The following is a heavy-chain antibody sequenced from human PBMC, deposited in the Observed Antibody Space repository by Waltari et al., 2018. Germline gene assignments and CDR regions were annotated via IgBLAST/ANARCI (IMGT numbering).Heavy chain of an antibody. Sequence: QVQLQESGPGLVKPSQTLSLTCTVSGGSISSGSYYWSWIRQPAGKGLEWIGYNYTSGSTNYNPSLKSRVTKSVDTSKNQFSLKLSSVTAADTAVYYCARDEMEGYFDYWGQGTLVTVSS. CDR3: ARDEMEGYFDY. D-gene: IGHD2-8*01. CDR2: NYTSGST. J-gene: IGHJ4*02. CDR1: GGSISSGSYY. V-gene: IGHV4-61*09.